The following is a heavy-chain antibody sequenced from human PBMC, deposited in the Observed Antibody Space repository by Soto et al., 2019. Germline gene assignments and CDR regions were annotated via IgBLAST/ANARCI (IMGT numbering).Heavy chain of an antibody. Sequence: SVKVSCKASGGTFSSYAISWVRQAPGRGLEWMGGIIPISGTANYAQKFQGRVTITADESTSTAYMELSSLRSEDTAVYYCARSQGSSTSLEIYYYYYYGMDVWGQGTTVTVSS. CDR2: IIPISGTA. CDR1: GGTFSSYA. D-gene: IGHD2-2*01. V-gene: IGHV1-69*13. CDR3: ARSQGSSTSLEIYYYYYYGMDV. J-gene: IGHJ6*02.